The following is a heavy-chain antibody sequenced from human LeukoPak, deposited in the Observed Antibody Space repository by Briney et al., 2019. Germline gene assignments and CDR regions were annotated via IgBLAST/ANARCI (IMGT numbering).Heavy chain of an antibody. J-gene: IGHJ6*02. Sequence: GASVKVSFKASGYTFTGYYMHWVRQAPGQGLERMGWINPNSGGTNYAQRFQGRVTMTRDTSNSTAYMELSRLRSDDTAVYYCARDLTVTTSHYYGMDVWGQGTTVTVSS. D-gene: IGHD4-17*01. CDR3: ARDLTVTTSHYYGMDV. CDR2: INPNSGGT. CDR1: GYTFTGYY. V-gene: IGHV1-2*02.